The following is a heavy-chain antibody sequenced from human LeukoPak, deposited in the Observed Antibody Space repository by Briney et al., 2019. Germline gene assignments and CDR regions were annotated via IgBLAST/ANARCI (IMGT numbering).Heavy chain of an antibody. D-gene: IGHD1-20*01. J-gene: IGHJ4*02. CDR3: ARAITGTHHTGDY. CDR1: GYTFTSYD. CDR2: MNPNSGNT. Sequence: ASVKVSCKASGYTFTSYDINWVRQATRQGLEWMGWMNPNSGNTGYAQKFQGRVTMTRNTSISTAYMELSSLRSEDTAVYYCARAITGTHHTGDYWGQGTLVTVSS. V-gene: IGHV1-8*01.